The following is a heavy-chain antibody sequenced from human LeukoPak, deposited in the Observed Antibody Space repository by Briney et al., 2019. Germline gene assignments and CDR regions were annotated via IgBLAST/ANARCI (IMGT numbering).Heavy chain of an antibody. Sequence: PSETLSLTCTVSGGSISSGDYYWSWIRQPPGKGLEWIGYIYYSGSTYYNPSLKSRVTISVDTSKNQFSLKLSSVTAADTAVYYCARVPKTWGSSSSSYFDYWGQGTLVTVSS. CDR2: IYYSGST. D-gene: IGHD6-13*01. V-gene: IGHV4-30-4*01. CDR1: GGSISSGDYY. J-gene: IGHJ4*02. CDR3: ARVPKTWGSSSSSYFDY.